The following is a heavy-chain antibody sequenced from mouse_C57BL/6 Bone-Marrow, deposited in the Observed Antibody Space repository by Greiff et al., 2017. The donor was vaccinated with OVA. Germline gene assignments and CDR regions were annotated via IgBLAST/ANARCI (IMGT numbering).Heavy chain of an antibody. CDR2: IDPENGDT. CDR3: RGTTVVAPFAY. D-gene: IGHD1-1*01. J-gene: IGHJ3*01. CDR1: GFNIKDDY. Sequence: VQLQQSGAELVRPGASVKLSCTASGFNIKDDYMHWVKQRPEQGLEWIGWIDPENGDTEYASKFQGKATITADTSSNTAYLQLSSLTSEDTAVYYGRGTTVVAPFAYWGQGTLVTVSA. V-gene: IGHV14-4*01.